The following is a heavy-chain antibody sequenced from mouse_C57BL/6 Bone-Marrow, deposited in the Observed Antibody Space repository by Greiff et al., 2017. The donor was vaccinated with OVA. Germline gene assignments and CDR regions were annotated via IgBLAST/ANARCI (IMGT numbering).Heavy chain of an antibody. CDR1: GFTFSSYA. D-gene: IGHD2-3*01. CDR2: ISDGGSYT. CDR3: AREGYDGYYLFFDY. Sequence: EVKLVESGGGLVKPGGSLKLSCAASGFTFSSYAMSWVRQTPEKRLEWVATISDGGSYTYYPDNVKGRFTISRDNAKNNLYLQLSHLKSEDTAMYYCAREGYDGYYLFFDYWGQGTTLTVSS. V-gene: IGHV5-4*01. J-gene: IGHJ2*01.